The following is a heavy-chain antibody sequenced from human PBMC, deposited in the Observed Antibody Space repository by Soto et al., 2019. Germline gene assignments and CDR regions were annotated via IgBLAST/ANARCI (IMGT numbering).Heavy chain of an antibody. V-gene: IGHV5-51*01. CDR3: ARLGSFLQTIDF. J-gene: IGHJ4*02. CDR1: GYTFTNYW. Sequence: PGESRKISCQASGYTFTNYWIGWVRQMPGGGLEWMGLIFPRDSDTRYSPSFEGQVTISTDNSIATAYLQWHSLEASDTAIYFCARLGSFLQTIDFWGQGTSVTVSS. D-gene: IGHD4-4*01. CDR2: IFPRDSDT.